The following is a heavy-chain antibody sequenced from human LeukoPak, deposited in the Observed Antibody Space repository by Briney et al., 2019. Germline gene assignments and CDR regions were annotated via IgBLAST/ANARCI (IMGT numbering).Heavy chain of an antibody. V-gene: IGHV4-4*07. Sequence: SETLSLTCTVSGGSISSYYWSWIRQPAGKGLEWIGRIYTSGSTNYNPSLKSRVTMSVDTSKNQFSLKLSSVTAADTAVYYRASTQGELRSDAFDIWGQGTMVTVSS. D-gene: IGHD1-26*01. CDR3: ASTQGELRSDAFDI. CDR2: IYTSGST. J-gene: IGHJ3*02. CDR1: GGSISSYY.